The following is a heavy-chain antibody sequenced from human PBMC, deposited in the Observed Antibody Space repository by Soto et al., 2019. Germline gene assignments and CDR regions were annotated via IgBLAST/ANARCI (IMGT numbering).Heavy chain of an antibody. V-gene: IGHV4-31*03. CDR1: GGSISSGGYY. CDR2: IYYSGST. D-gene: IGHD1-26*01. CDR3: ARVDRGAGDAFDI. Sequence: PSETLSLTCTVSGGSISSGGYYWSWIRQHPGKGLEWIGYIYYSGSTYYNPSLKSRVTISVDTSKNQFSLKLSSVTAADTAVYYCARVDRGAGDAFDIWGQGTMVTVSS. J-gene: IGHJ3*02.